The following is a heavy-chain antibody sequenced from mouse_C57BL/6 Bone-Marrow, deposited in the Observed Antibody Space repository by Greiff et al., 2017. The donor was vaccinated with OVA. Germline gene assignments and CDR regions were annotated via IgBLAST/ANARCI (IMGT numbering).Heavy chain of an antibody. CDR3: TRLITTVVAHWYCDV. Sequence: EVQLQQSGAELVRPGASVKLSCTASGFNIKDDYMHWVKQRPEQGLEWIGWIDPENGDTEYASKFQGKATITADTSSNTAYLQLSSLTSEDTAVYYCTRLITTVVAHWYCDVWGTGTTVTVSS. CDR2: IDPENGDT. D-gene: IGHD1-1*01. J-gene: IGHJ1*03. V-gene: IGHV14-4*01. CDR1: GFNIKDDY.